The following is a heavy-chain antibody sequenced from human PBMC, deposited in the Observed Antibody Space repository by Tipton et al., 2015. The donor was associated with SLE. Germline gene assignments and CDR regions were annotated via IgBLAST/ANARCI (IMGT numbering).Heavy chain of an antibody. J-gene: IGHJ4*02. CDR2: IYYSGST. D-gene: IGHD2-15*01. CDR1: GGSFSEYY. V-gene: IGHV4-34*01. Sequence: GLVKPSETLSLTCGVYGGSFSEYYWTWIRQPPGKGLEWIGYIYYSGSTYYNPSLKSRVTISVDTSKNQFSLKLSSVTAADTAVYYCARGMKLLPVDYWGQGTLVTVSS. CDR3: ARGMKLLPVDY.